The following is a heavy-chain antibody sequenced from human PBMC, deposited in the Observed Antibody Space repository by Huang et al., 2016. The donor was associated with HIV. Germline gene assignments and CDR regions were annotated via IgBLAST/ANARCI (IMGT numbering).Heavy chain of an antibody. CDR2: IYPGDSEA. V-gene: IGHV5-51*01. CDR1: GYSFTNYW. J-gene: IGHJ4*02. D-gene: IGHD1-26*01. CDR3: ARRGFNTGSSPDS. Sequence: EVQLVQSGPEVKKPGESLKISCGVSGYSFTNYWIGWVRQRPGKGREWMAIIYPGDSEAAYNPSFRGQVTISADKSINTAHLQWDSLKTSDSAIYYCARRGFNTGSSPDSWGQGTLVTVSS.